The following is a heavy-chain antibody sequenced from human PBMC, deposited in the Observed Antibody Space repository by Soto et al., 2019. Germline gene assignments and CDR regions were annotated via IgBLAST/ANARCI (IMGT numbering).Heavy chain of an antibody. J-gene: IGHJ4*02. Sequence: QVQLVESGGGVVQPGRSLRLSCAASGFTFSSYGMHWVRQAPGKGLEWVASISSVGSNVYYGDSVKGRFTISRDNSKITLYLLMNSLRAEDTAVYYCAKDCTGPGSCEDYFDYWGQGTLVTVSS. D-gene: IGHD3-10*01. CDR3: AKDCTGPGSCEDYFDY. CDR1: GFTFSSYG. V-gene: IGHV3-30*18. CDR2: ISSVGSNV.